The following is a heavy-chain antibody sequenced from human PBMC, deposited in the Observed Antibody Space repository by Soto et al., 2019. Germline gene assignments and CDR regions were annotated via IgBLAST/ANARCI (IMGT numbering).Heavy chain of an antibody. V-gene: IGHV1-18*01. CDR1: GYTFTNYG. Sequence: QVQLVQSGGEVKKPGASVKVSCKASGYTFTNYGISWVRQAPGQGLEWMGWISGYNGNTIYAQNLQGRVTMTTDTPTSTAYKELRSLRSDDTAVYYCARGVGSGSYYNQYNWFDPWGKGTLVTVSS. J-gene: IGHJ5*02. CDR2: ISGYNGNT. D-gene: IGHD3-10*01. CDR3: ARGVGSGSYYNQYNWFDP.